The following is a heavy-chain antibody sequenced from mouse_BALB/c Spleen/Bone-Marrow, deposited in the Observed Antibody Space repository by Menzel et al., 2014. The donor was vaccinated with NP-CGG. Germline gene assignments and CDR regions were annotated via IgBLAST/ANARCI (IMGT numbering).Heavy chain of an antibody. CDR1: GYTFTDYT. CDR2: VNPNIGGT. CDR3: AGGRTAY. Sequence: VQLKQSGPELLKPGASVKISCKTSGYTFTDYTLHWVKQSHGKSLEWIGGVNPNIGGTNYNQKFKGKATLTLDKSSSTAYMELRSLTSEDSAVYYCAGGRTAYWGQGTLVTVSA. V-gene: IGHV1-18*01. J-gene: IGHJ3*01.